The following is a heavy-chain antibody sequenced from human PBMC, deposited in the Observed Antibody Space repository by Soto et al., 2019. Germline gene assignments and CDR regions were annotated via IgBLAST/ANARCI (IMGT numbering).Heavy chain of an antibody. CDR2: ISAYNGNT. CDR1: GYTFTSYG. Sequence: QVQLVQSGAEVKKPGASVKVSCKASGYTFTSYGISWVRQAPGQGLEWMGWISAYNGNTNYAQKLQVRVTMTPDTSTSTAYMELRSLRSDDPAVYYCARFQQLVRLGDYYYYGMDVWGQGTTVTVSS. J-gene: IGHJ6*02. V-gene: IGHV1-18*01. D-gene: IGHD6-13*01. CDR3: ARFQQLVRLGDYYYYGMDV.